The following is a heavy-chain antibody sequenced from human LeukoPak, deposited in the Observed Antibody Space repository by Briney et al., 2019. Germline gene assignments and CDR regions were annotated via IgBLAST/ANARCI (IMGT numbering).Heavy chain of an antibody. J-gene: IGHJ3*02. CDR1: GFTFSSNY. CDR2: IYSGGST. Sequence: GGSLRLSCAASGFTFSSNYMSWVRQAPGGGLEWVSVIYSGGSTYYADSVKGRFTISRDNSKDTLYLQMNSLRAEDTAVYYCAREGTPGAFDIWGQGTMVTVSS. V-gene: IGHV3-53*01. D-gene: IGHD1-1*01. CDR3: AREGTPGAFDI.